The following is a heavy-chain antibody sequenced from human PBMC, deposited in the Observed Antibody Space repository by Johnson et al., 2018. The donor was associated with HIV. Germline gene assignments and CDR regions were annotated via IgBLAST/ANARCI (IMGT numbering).Heavy chain of an antibody. CDR2: IYSGGST. J-gene: IGHJ3*02. CDR1: VFTVSSNY. V-gene: IGHV3-66*01. CDR3: ATGPEYQLLWVADAFDI. D-gene: IGHD2-2*01. Sequence: VQLVESGGGLVQPGESLRLSCAASVFTVSSNYMSWVRQAPGKGLEWVSVIYSGGSTYYADSVKGRFTISRDNSKNTLYLQMNSLRAEDTAVYYCATGPEYQLLWVADAFDIWCHGTMATVSS.